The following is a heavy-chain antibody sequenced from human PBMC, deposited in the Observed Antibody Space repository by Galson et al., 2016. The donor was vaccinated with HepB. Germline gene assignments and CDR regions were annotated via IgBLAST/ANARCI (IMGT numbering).Heavy chain of an antibody. Sequence: SLRLSCAASGFTFSGYGMHWVRQAPGKGLEWVAVIWHDGSNSYYVDSVKGRFTISRDNSKNTLYLQMKSLRPEDTAMYYCVKDAVGSFNVCDHWGQGALVTVST. V-gene: IGHV3-33*03. CDR1: GFTFSGYG. CDR3: VKDAVGSFNVCDH. J-gene: IGHJ4*02. D-gene: IGHD2-15*01. CDR2: IWHDGSNS.